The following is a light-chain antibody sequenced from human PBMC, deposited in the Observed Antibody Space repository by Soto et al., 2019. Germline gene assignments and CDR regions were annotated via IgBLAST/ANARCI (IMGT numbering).Light chain of an antibody. V-gene: IGLV1-44*01. CDR1: SSNIGSNT. CDR3: ATWDDSLNGYV. J-gene: IGLJ1*01. CDR2: RNN. Sequence: QSVLTRPPSASGTPGQRVTISCSGSSSNIGSNTVNWYQQLPGVAPKLFIYRNNQRPSGVPDRLSGSKSGTSASLAISGLQSEDEADYYCATWDDSLNGYVFGSGTKLTVL.